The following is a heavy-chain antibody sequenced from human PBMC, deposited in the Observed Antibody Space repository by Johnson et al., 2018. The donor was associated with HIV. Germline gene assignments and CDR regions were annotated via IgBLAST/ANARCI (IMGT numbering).Heavy chain of an antibody. J-gene: IGHJ3*02. CDR2: VTGIGART. V-gene: IGHV3-23*04. CDR1: GFNFSSYA. Sequence: VQLVESGGGLVQPGGSLRLSCAASGFNFSSYAMSWVRQAPGKGLEWVSSVTGIGARTYSHYPDSVKGRFTISRDNAKKSLYLQMNSLRADDTALYYCARVLVAADYAFDIWGQGTMVTVSS. D-gene: IGHD1-26*01. CDR3: ARVLVAADYAFDI.